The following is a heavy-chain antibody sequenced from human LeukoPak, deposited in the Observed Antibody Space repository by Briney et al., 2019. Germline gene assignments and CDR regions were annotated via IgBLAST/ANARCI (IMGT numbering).Heavy chain of an antibody. D-gene: IGHD3-16*01. CDR2: ICSGADL. CDR1: GFAFGVHT. Sequence: GGSLRVSCVGSGFAFGVHTMSWVRQAPGKGPEWVATICSGADLFYAESVKGRFTISRDDSRNTVWLQMTSLRAEDTALYYCAKDWTPHNRVYDCLDAWGQGTQVTVSS. CDR3: AKDWTPHNRVYDCLDA. J-gene: IGHJ5*02. V-gene: IGHV3-23*01.